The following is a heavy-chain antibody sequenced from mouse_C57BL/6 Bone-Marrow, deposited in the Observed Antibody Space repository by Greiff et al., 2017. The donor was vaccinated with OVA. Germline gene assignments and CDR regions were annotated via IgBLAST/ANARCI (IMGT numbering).Heavy chain of an antibody. CDR1: GYAFTNYL. J-gene: IGHJ4*01. CDR3: ARGRQLRLFYAMDY. V-gene: IGHV1-54*01. CDR2: INPGSGGT. Sequence: QVHVKQSGAELVRPGTSVKVSCKASGYAFTNYLIEWVKQRPGQGLEWIGVINPGSGGTNYNEKFKGKATLTADKSSSTAYMQLSSLTSEDSAVYFCARGRQLRLFYAMDYWGQGTSVTVSS. D-gene: IGHD3-2*02.